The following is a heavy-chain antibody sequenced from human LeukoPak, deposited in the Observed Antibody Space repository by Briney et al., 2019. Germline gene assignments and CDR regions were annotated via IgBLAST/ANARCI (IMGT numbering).Heavy chain of an antibody. D-gene: IGHD3-16*01. CDR3: ARDRALGSGKYYFDY. V-gene: IGHV4-59*01. CDR1: GGSISSYY. J-gene: IGHJ4*02. CDR2: IDYSGST. Sequence: SETLSLTCTVSGGSISSYYWSWIRQPPGKGLEWIGYIDYSGSTNYKPSLKRRVTISVDTSKNQFSLKLNSVTAADTAVYYCARDRALGSGKYYFDYWGQGTLVTVSS.